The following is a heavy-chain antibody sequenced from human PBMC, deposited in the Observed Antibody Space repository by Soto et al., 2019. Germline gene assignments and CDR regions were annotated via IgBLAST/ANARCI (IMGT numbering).Heavy chain of an antibody. J-gene: IGHJ4*02. V-gene: IGHV3-23*01. D-gene: IGHD2-15*01. Sequence: GSLRLSCAASGFTFSSYAMSWVRQAPGKGLEWVSAISGSGGSTYYADSVKGRFTISRDNSKNTLYLQMNSLRAEDTAVYYCAKDREGCSGGSCYPYYFDYWGQGTLVTVSS. CDR2: ISGSGGST. CDR1: GFTFSSYA. CDR3: AKDREGCSGGSCYPYYFDY.